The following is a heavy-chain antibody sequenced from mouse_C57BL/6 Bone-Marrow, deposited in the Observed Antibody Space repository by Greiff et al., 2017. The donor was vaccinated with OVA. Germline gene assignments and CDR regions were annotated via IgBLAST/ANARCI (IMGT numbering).Heavy chain of an antibody. Sequence: DVMLVESGGGLVQPKGSLKLSCAASGFSFNTYAMNWVRQAPGKGLEWVARIRSKSNNYATYYADSVKDRFTISRDDSESMLYLQMNNLKTEDTAMYYCVRHRSLYRWSYFDYWGQGTTLTVSS. CDR3: VRHRSLYRWSYFDY. J-gene: IGHJ2*01. V-gene: IGHV10-1*01. D-gene: IGHD1-1*02. CDR2: IRSKSNNYAT. CDR1: GFSFNTYA.